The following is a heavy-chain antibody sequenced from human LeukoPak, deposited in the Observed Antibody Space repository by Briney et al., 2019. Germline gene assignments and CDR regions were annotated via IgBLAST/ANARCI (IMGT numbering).Heavy chain of an antibody. Sequence: ASVKVSCKASGYTFTGYYMHWVRQAPGQGLEWMGWINPNSGGTNYAQKFQGRVTMTRDTSISTAYMELSRLRSDDTAVYYCARIEYSSGWYPSWGQGTLVTVCS. V-gene: IGHV1-2*02. CDR3: ARIEYSSGWYPS. CDR1: GYTFTGYY. D-gene: IGHD6-19*01. J-gene: IGHJ5*02. CDR2: INPNSGGT.